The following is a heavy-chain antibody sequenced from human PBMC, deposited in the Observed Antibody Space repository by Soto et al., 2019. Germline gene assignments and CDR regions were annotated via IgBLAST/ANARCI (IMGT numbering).Heavy chain of an antibody. V-gene: IGHV1-69*13. CDR1: GGTFSSYA. CDR2: IIPIFGTA. Sequence: SVKVSCKASGGTFSSYAISWVRQARGQGLEWMGGIIPIFGTANYAQKFQGRVTITADESTSTAYMELSSLRSEDTAVYYCAREETYGSGTRGAFDIWGQGTMVTVSS. D-gene: IGHD3-10*01. CDR3: AREETYGSGTRGAFDI. J-gene: IGHJ3*02.